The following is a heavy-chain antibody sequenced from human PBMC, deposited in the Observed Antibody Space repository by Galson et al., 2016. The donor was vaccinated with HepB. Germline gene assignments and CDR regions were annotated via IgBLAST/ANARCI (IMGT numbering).Heavy chain of an antibody. CDR1: GFTLRSFG. D-gene: IGHD1-14*01. CDR2: ISYDGSKT. CDR3: AKDNHWGLRTNYFDS. J-gene: IGHJ4*02. V-gene: IGHV3-30*18. Sequence: SLRLSCAASGFTLRSFGMHWVRQVPGKGLEWVAVISYDGSKTYYGSSVEGRFTISRDNSKSTVFLQMNHLRPEDTALYYCAKDNHWGLRTNYFDSWGQGTLVTVSS.